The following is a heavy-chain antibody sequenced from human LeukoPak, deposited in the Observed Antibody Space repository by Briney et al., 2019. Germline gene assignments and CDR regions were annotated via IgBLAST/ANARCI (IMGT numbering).Heavy chain of an antibody. V-gene: IGHV3-23*01. D-gene: IGHD6-19*01. CDR3: AKRAVAGSSYYYYYYMDV. Sequence: PGGSLRLSCAASGFTFSSYAMSWVRQAPGKGLEWVSAISGSGGSTYYADSVKGRFTISRDNSKNTLYLQMNSLRAEDTAVYYCAKRAVAGSSYYYYYYMDVWGKGTTVTVSS. CDR2: ISGSGGST. J-gene: IGHJ6*03. CDR1: GFTFSSYA.